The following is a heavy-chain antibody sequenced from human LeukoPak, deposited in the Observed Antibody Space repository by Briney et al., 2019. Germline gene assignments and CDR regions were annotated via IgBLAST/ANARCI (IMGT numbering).Heavy chain of an antibody. J-gene: IGHJ4*02. V-gene: IGHV3-48*02. Sequence: GGSLRLSCTASGFTFSTYSISWVRQAPGKGLEWVSYISSSESTIYYADSVKGRFTISRDNAKNSLYLQMNSLRDGDTAVYYCARSSNKRFDYWGQGTLVTVSS. CDR3: ARSSNKRFDY. CDR1: GFTFSTYS. CDR2: ISSSESTI. D-gene: IGHD1/OR15-1a*01.